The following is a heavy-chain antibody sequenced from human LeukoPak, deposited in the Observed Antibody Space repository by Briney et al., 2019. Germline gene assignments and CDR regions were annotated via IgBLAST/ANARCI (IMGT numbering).Heavy chain of an antibody. D-gene: IGHD2-21*01. CDR3: ARDGGPLGDQSDY. J-gene: IGHJ4*02. CDR1: GGTFISYA. Sequence: GASVTVSFKASGGTFISYAISWVRQAPGQGLEWVGGIIPIFGTANYAQKFQGRVTITADESTSTAYMELSSLRSEDTAVYYCARDGGPLGDQSDYWGQGTLVTVSS. V-gene: IGHV1-69*13. CDR2: IIPIFGTA.